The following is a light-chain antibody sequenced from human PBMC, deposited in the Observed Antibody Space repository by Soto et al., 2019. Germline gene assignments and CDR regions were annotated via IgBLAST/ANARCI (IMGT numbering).Light chain of an antibody. CDR1: QGISNS. J-gene: IGKJ3*01. Sequence: DIQMTQSPSSLSASVGDTVTITCRASQGISNSLAWYQQKPWKVPDLLIYAASTLQSGVPSRFSGSGSGTDFTLTISSLQPEDVATYYCQEYHSPPFTFGPGTKVDIK. CDR3: QEYHSPPFT. CDR2: AAS. V-gene: IGKV1-27*01.